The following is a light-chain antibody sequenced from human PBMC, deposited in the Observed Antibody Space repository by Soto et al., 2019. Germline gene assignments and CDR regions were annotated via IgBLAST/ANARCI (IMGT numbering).Light chain of an antibody. J-gene: IGLJ1*01. Sequence: QSALTQPPSASGSPGQSVTISCTGTSSDVGGYNFVSWYQQHPGKAPKLMIYEVSKRPSGIPDRFSGSKSGNTASLTVSGLRAEDEADYYCSSYAGNRNFYVFGTGTKLTVL. V-gene: IGLV2-8*01. CDR3: SSYAGNRNFYV. CDR2: EVS. CDR1: SSDVGGYNF.